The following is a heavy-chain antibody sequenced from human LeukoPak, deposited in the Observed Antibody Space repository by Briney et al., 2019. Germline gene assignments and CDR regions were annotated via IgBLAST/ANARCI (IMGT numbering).Heavy chain of an antibody. J-gene: IGHJ5*02. CDR3: ASTVRGVMSWFDP. CDR1: GGTFSSYA. D-gene: IGHD3-10*01. Sequence: SVTVSFTASGGTFSSYAISWVRQAPGQGLEWMGGIIPIFGTANYAQKFQGRVTITADESTSTAYMELSSLRSEDTAVYYCASTVRGVMSWFDPWGQGTLVTVSS. V-gene: IGHV1-69*01. CDR2: IIPIFGTA.